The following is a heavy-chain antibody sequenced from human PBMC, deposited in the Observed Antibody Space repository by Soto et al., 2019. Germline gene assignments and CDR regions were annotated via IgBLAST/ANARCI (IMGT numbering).Heavy chain of an antibody. CDR3: AREWASLYAY. Sequence: GGSLRLSCAASGFTFSSYAMHWVRQAPGKGLEWVAVISYDGSNKYYADSVKGRFTISRDNSKNTLYLQMNSLRAEDTAVYYCAREWASLYAYWGQGPLVPVSS. V-gene: IGHV3-30-3*01. J-gene: IGHJ4*02. D-gene: IGHD3-16*01. CDR1: GFTFSSYA. CDR2: ISYDGSNK.